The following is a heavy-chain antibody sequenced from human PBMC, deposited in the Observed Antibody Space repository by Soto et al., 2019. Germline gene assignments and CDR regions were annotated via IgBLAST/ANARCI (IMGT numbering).Heavy chain of an antibody. V-gene: IGHV4-34*01. CDR1: GGSFSGYY. Sequence: SETLSLTCAVFGGSFSGYYWSWSRQPPGKGLEWIGEINHSGSTNYNPSLESRVTISVDTSKNQFSLKLSSVTAADTAVYYCARGGRGGASSWYRAFDIWGQGTMVTVSS. CDR3: ARGGRGGASSWYRAFDI. J-gene: IGHJ3*02. D-gene: IGHD6-13*01. CDR2: INHSGST.